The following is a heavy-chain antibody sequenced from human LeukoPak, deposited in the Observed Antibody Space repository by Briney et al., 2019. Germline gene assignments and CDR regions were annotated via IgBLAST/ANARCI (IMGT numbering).Heavy chain of an antibody. CDR3: ARSRVLTTPIDY. Sequence: ASVTVSCTASGYTFTSYGISWVRQAPGQGLEWMGWISAYNGNTNYAQKLQGRVTMTTDTSTSTAYMELRSLRSDDTAVYYCARSRVLTTPIDYWGQGTLVTVSS. CDR1: GYTFTSYG. J-gene: IGHJ4*02. CDR2: ISAYNGNT. V-gene: IGHV1-18*01. D-gene: IGHD4/OR15-4a*01.